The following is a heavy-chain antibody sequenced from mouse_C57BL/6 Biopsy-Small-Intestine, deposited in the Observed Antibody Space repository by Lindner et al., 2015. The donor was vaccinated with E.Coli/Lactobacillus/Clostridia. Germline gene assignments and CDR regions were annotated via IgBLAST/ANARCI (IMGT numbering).Heavy chain of an antibody. CDR1: GISITTGNYR. V-gene: IGHV3-5*01. D-gene: IGHD4-1*01. CDR2: VYYSGTI. Sequence: VQLQESGPGLVKPSQTVFLTCTVTGISITTGNYRWSWIRQFPGNKLEWIGYVYYSGTITYNPSLTSRATITRDTPKNQFFLEMNSLTAEDTATYYCARDGDWDGYFDVWGTGTTVTVSS. J-gene: IGHJ1*03. CDR3: ARDGDWDGYFDV.